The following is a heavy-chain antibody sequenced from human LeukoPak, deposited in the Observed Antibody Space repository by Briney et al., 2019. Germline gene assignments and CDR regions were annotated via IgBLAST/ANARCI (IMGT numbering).Heavy chain of an antibody. D-gene: IGHD3-22*01. CDR3: ARYYYDSSGFDY. V-gene: IGHV4-30-4*01. J-gene: IGHJ4*02. CDR2: IYYSGST. CDR1: GGSISSGDYY. Sequence: SETLSLTCTVSGGSISSGDYYWSWIRQPPGKGLEWIGYIYYSGSTYYNPSLKSRVTISADTSKNQFSLKLSSVTAADTAVYYCARYYYDSSGFDYWGQGTLVTVSS.